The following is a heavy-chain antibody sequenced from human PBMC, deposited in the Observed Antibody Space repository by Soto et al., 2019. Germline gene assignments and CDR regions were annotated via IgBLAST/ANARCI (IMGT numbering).Heavy chain of an antibody. CDR1: GHSINSSDW. V-gene: IGHV4-4*02. J-gene: IGHJ4*02. Sequence: ETLSLTCAVSGHSINSSDWWNWVRQPPGRGLEWIGEIYHGGNINYNPSLKGRVTISLDKAKNQFSLTLSSVTAADTAVYYCARDHKYSRGWSFDFWGQGTLVTVSS. CDR2: IYHGGNI. CDR3: ARDHKYSRGWSFDF. D-gene: IGHD6-19*01.